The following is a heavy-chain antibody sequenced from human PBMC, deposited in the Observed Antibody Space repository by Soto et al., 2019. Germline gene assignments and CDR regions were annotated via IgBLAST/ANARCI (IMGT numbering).Heavy chain of an antibody. CDR1: GFTFSSHA. CDR3: ARASYRPTYYDYVWGSYRFGSDY. V-gene: IGHV3-30-3*01. J-gene: IGHJ4*02. D-gene: IGHD3-16*02. CDR2: ISYDGSNK. Sequence: GGSLRLSCAASGFTFSSHAMHWVRQAPGKGLEWVAVISYDGSNKYYADSVKGRFTISRDNSKNTLYLQMNSLRAEDTAVYYCARASYRPTYYDYVWGSYRFGSDYWGQGTLVTVSS.